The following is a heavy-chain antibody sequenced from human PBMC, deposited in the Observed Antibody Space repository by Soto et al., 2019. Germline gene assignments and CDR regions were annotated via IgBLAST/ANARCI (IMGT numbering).Heavy chain of an antibody. CDR2: IYWDDDK. D-gene: IGHD7-27*01. CDR3: APLGLAGLTYYSDY. J-gene: IGHJ4*02. CDR1: GFSLSTSAVG. V-gene: IGHV2-5*02. Sequence: QITLKESGPTLVKPTQTLTLTCTFSGFSLSTSAVGVGWIRQPPGKALEWLAFIYWDDDKRYSPSLKSSLTITKATSKNPVVLALPNMDPADTATSHSAPLGLAGLTYYSDYWGQATLCTFSS.